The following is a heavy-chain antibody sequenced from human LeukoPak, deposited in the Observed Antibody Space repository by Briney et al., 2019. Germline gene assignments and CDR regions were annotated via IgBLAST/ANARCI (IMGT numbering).Heavy chain of an antibody. D-gene: IGHD3-9*01. V-gene: IGHV4-39*01. J-gene: IGHJ4*02. CDR3: ARQRRDTTGRREIDY. Sequence: SETLSLTCTVSGGSISSSSYYWGWIRQPPGKGLEWIGSIYYSGSTYYNPSLKSRVTISVDTSKNQFSLKLSSVTAADTAVYYCARQRRDTTGRREIDYWGQGTLVTVSS. CDR2: IYYSGST. CDR1: GGSISSSSYY.